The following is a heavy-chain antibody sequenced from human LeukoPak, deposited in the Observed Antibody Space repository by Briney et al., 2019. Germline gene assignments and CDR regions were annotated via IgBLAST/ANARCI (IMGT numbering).Heavy chain of an antibody. CDR1: GYTFTSYD. CDR3: ARTYSSSWYRGSYYYYYMDV. CDR2: MNPNSGNT. D-gene: IGHD6-13*01. J-gene: IGHJ6*03. V-gene: IGHV1-8*01. Sequence: GASVKVSCKASGYTFTSYDINWVRQATGQGLEWMGWMNPNSGNTGYAQKFQGRVTMTRNTSISTAYMELSSLRSEDTAVYYCARTYSSSWYRGSYYYYYMDVRGKGTTVTVSS.